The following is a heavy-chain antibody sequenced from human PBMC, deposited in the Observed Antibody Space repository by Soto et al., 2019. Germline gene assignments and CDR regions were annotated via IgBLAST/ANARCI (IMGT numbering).Heavy chain of an antibody. D-gene: IGHD2-21*02. J-gene: IGHJ4*02. V-gene: IGHV3-23*01. CDR3: AKTAAYCGGDCYSDY. CDR1: GFTFSTYA. CDR2: ISGSGGST. Sequence: EVQLLESGGGLVQPGGSLRLSCAASGFTFSTYAMTGVRQAPGRGREWVSAISGSGGSTYYADSVKGRFTISRDNSKNTLYLQMNSLRAEDTAVYYCAKTAAYCGGDCYSDYWGQGTLVTVSS.